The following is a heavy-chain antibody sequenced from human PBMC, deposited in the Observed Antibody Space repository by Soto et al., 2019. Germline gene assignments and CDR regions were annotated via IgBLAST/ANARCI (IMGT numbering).Heavy chain of an antibody. V-gene: IGHV3-33*01. CDR1: GFTFSSYG. D-gene: IGHD3-22*01. Sequence: QVQLVESGGGVVQPGRSLRLSCAASGFTFSSYGMHWVRQAPGKGLEWVAVIWYDGSNKYYADSVKVRFTISRDNSKNTLYLQMNSLRAEDTAVYYCARETYYYDSSGYYPWGQGTLVTVSS. J-gene: IGHJ5*02. CDR2: IWYDGSNK. CDR3: ARETYYYDSSGYYP.